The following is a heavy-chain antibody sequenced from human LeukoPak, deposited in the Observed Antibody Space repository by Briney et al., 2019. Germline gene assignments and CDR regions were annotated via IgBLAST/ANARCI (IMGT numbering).Heavy chain of an antibody. CDR3: ARHYDRDGYKSNAFDI. CDR1: GGSFSSSSYY. Sequence: SETLSLTCTVSGGSFSSSSYYWGWIRQPPGKGLEWIGSMYYSGSTYYNASLRSRVTISVDTSKNQFSLKLSSVTAADTAVYYCARHYDRDGYKSNAFDIWGQGTMVTVSS. V-gene: IGHV4-39*01. D-gene: IGHD5-24*01. CDR2: MYYSGST. J-gene: IGHJ3*02.